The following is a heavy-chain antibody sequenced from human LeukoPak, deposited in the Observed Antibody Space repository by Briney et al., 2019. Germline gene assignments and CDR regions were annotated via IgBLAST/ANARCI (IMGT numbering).Heavy chain of an antibody. V-gene: IGHV4-61*08. D-gene: IGHD5-24*01. J-gene: IGHJ4*02. CDR1: GGSISSGDYY. Sequence: SETLSLTCTVSGGSISSGDYYWSWVRQPPGKGLEWIGYIYYSGSTNYNPSLKSRVTISVDTSKNQFSLKLSSVTAADTAVYYCARAEGIRDGYNYWGQGTLVTVSS. CDR2: IYYSGST. CDR3: ARAEGIRDGYNY.